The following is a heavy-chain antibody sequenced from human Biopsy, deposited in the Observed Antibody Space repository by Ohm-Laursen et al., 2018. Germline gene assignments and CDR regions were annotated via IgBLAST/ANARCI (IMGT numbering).Heavy chain of an antibody. CDR3: TGAEAGSGSLLYFDY. Sequence: SLRLSCSASEFIFSRFWMYWVRQAPGKGLVWVSRINTDGSSTNYADAVKGRFTISRDNAKNTVFLQMNSLRAEDTAVYYCTGAEAGSGSLLYFDYWGQGTLVTVSS. CDR1: EFIFSRFW. D-gene: IGHD3-10*01. J-gene: IGHJ4*02. CDR2: INTDGSST. V-gene: IGHV3-74*01.